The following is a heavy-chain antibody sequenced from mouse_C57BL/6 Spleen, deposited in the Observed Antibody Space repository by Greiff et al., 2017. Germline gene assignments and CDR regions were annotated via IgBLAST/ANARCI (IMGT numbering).Heavy chain of an antibody. D-gene: IGHD2-5*01. CDR2: IRNKANGYTT. CDR3: ARYYYSNYYFDY. Sequence: DVKLVESGGGLVQPGGSLSLSCAASGFTFTDYYMSWVRQPPGKALEWLGFIRNKANGYTTEYSASVKGRFTISRDTSQSILYLQMNALRAEDSATYYCARYYYSNYYFDYWGQGTTLTVSS. CDR1: GFTFTDYY. V-gene: IGHV7-3*01. J-gene: IGHJ2*01.